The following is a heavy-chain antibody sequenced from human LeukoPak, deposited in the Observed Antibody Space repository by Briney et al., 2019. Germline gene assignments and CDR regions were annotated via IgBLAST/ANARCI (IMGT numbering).Heavy chain of an antibody. CDR2: IYHSGRT. V-gene: IGHV4-38-2*02. J-gene: IGHJ4*02. CDR3: ARRGYSGYLSHLGY. Sequence: SETLSLTCTVSGYSISSGYYWGWIRQPPGKGLEWIGSIYHSGRTFYNPSLKSRVTISVDTSKNQFSLKLSSVTAADTAVYYCARRGYSGYLSHLGYWGQGTLVTVSS. CDR1: GYSISSGYY. D-gene: IGHD5-12*01.